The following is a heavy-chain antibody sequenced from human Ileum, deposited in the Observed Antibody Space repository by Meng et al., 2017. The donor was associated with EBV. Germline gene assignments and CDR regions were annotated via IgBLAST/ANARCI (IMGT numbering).Heavy chain of an antibody. Sequence: VPLPASCPGLGKPSDTLSLTCSVSGASVSRDSFRWSWIRQSPGVGLECIGHTYGSYINYSPSFQSRVTISIATAKNQLFLKLTSVTAADTAMYYCAYYRVGRGGVGSWGQGTLVTVSS. CDR3: AYYRVGRGGVGS. CDR1: GASVSRDSFR. CDR2: TYGSYI. D-gene: IGHD3-16*01. V-gene: IGHV4-61*01. J-gene: IGHJ4*02.